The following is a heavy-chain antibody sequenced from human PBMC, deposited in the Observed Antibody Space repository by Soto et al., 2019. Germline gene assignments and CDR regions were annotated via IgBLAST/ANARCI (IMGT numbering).Heavy chain of an antibody. Sequence: SETLSLTCTVSGASIGSHYWSWIRQPPGKGLEWIGYISYNGNTNYNPSLKSRVTISRDTSKNQFSLKLSSVIAADTAVYYCARSFSGGWPYFDYWGQGALVTVSS. J-gene: IGHJ4*02. CDR3: ARSFSGGWPYFDY. CDR1: GASIGSHY. CDR2: ISYNGNT. D-gene: IGHD1-26*01. V-gene: IGHV4-59*11.